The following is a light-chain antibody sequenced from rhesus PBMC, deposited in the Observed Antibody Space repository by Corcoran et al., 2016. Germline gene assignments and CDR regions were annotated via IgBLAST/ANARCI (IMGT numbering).Light chain of an antibody. V-gene: IGLV2S7*01. J-gene: IGLJ1*01. CDR3: CSYTTSSTFI. CDR2: DVS. CDR1: SSDVANYNY. Sequence: QSAPTQPPSVSGSPGPSVTISCTGTSSDVANYNYVSWYQQHPGKAPKLMIYDVSKRPSGVSDRFSGSKSGNTASLTISGLQAEDEADYFCCSYTTSSTFIFDAGTRLTVL.